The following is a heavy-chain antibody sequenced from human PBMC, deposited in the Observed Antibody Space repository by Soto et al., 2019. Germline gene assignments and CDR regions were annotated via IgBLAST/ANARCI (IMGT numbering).Heavy chain of an antibody. CDR3: ARGRVGGGALDL. Sequence: VQLVESGGGVVQPGRSLRLSCAASGFTFRTYGMYWVRQAPGKGLEWVAVIWYDASNKYYADSVKGRFTISRDNSENTLYLQMNSLRAEDTAVYSCARGRVGGGALDLWGQGTLVTVSS. D-gene: IGHD1-26*01. CDR1: GFTFRTYG. V-gene: IGHV3-33*01. CDR2: IWYDASNK. J-gene: IGHJ4*02.